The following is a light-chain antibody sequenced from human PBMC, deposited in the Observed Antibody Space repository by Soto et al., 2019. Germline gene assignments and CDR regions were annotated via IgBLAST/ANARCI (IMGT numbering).Light chain of an antibody. J-gene: IGKJ4*01. V-gene: IGKV4-1*01. CDR1: QRVLSSSNNQNY. CDR3: QQCHRSQLT. CDR2: WAS. Sequence: DIVMTQSPGSLAVFLGERATMNCKSSQRVLSSSNNQNYLVWYQQKPGQPPTLLISWASIRESAVPDRFSGSGSGTDFALTISSLKAEDVAVYYCQQCHRSQLTFGGGTKVEIK.